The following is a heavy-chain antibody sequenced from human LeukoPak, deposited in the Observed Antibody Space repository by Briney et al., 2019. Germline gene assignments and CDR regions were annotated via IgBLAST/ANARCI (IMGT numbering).Heavy chain of an antibody. CDR1: GFTFSNYS. D-gene: IGHD2-15*01. J-gene: IGHJ4*02. CDR2: ITSSSTV. CDR3: ARDYCSGTKCYFIDY. Sequence: GGSLRLSCAASGFTFSNYSMNWVRQAPGKGLEWVSYITSSSTVYYAGSVKGRFTISRDNAKNSLFLQMNSLRAEGTAVYYCARDYCSGTKCYFIDYWGQGALVTVSS. V-gene: IGHV3-48*04.